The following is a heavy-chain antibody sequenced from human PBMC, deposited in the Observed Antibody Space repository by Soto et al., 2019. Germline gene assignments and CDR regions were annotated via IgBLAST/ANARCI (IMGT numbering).Heavy chain of an antibody. J-gene: IGHJ4*02. CDR3: ARDRDNSNWPNFDY. V-gene: IGHV1-69*02. Sequence: QVQLVQSGSEVKKPGSSVKVSCKASGGTFSIYTISWVRQAPGHGLGWMGRVIPIFDVTSYAQRFQGRVTITADKSTTTAYMELSSLRSEDTAVYYCARDRDNSNWPNFDYWGQGTLVTVSS. CDR2: VIPIFDVT. D-gene: IGHD6-13*01. CDR1: GGTFSIYT.